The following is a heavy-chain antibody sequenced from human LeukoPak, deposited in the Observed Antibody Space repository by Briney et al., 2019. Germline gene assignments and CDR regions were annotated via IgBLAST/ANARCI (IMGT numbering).Heavy chain of an antibody. Sequence: PSETLSLTCTVSGGSFSSSSDYWGWIRQPPGKGLEWIGSIYYSGSTYYNPSLKSRVTISVDTSKNQFSLKLSSVTAADTAVYYCARQEYSSSQGLDAFDIWGQGTMVTVSS. V-gene: IGHV4-39*01. CDR1: GGSFSSSSDY. D-gene: IGHD6-6*01. CDR2: IYYSGST. J-gene: IGHJ3*02. CDR3: ARQEYSSSQGLDAFDI.